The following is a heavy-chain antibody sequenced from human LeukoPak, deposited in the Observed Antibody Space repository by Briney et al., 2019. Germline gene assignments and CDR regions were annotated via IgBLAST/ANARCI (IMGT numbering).Heavy chain of an antibody. CDR2: IYNSVST. D-gene: IGHD5/OR15-5a*01. CDR1: DYSITIGDY. J-gene: IGHJ5*01. V-gene: IGHV4-38-2*01. Sequence: ASETLSLTCVVSDYSITIGDYWAWIRQPPGKGLEWIGSIYNSVSTSYNPSLKSRVTMSVDPSKNQFSLNLRSVTAADTAVYYCARNMSTEGWFDSWGRGTLVTVSS. CDR3: ARNMSTEGWFDS.